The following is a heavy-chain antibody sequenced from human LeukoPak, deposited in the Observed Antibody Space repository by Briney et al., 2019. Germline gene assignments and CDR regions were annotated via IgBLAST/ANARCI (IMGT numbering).Heavy chain of an antibody. CDR1: GFTFGDYA. CDR2: IRSKAYGGTA. CDR3: TRASRYCSGGNCYRFFDY. J-gene: IGHJ4*02. V-gene: IGHV3-49*04. D-gene: IGHD2-15*01. Sequence: PGGSLRLSCTASGFTFGDYAMSWVRQAPGKGLEWVGFIRSKAYGGTAEYAASVKGRFTITRGDSKSTAYLQMNSLKTEDTAVYYCTRASRYCSGGNCYRFFDYWGQGTLVTVSS.